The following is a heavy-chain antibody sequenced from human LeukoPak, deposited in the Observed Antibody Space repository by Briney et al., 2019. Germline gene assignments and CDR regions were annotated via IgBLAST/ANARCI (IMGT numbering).Heavy chain of an antibody. Sequence: SETLSLTCTVSGGTISSYYWSWIRQPPGKGLDWIGYIYYSGSTNYNPSLKSRVTISVDTSKNQFSLNLSSVTAADTAMYYCARGIKRGYSGYNFDYWGQGTLVTVSS. D-gene: IGHD5-12*01. CDR1: GGTISSYY. CDR2: IYYSGST. CDR3: ARGIKRGYSGYNFDY. J-gene: IGHJ4*02. V-gene: IGHV4-59*01.